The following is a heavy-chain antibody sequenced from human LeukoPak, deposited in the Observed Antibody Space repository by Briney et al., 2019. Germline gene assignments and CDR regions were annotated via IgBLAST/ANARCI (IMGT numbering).Heavy chain of an antibody. V-gene: IGHV4-34*12. CDR2: IFYSGST. J-gene: IGHJ4*02. CDR1: GGSFSGYY. D-gene: IGHD5-12*01. CDR3: ARYLIGYDYGYFDY. Sequence: SETLSLTCAVYGGSFSGYYWSWIRQPPGKALEWIGNIFYSGSTYYSPSLKSRVTISLDTSRNQFSLKLNSVTAADTAVYYCARYLIGYDYGYFDYWGQGTLVTVSS.